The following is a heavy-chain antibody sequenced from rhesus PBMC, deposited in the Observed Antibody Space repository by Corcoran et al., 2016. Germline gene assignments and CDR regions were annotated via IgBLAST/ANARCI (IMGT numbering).Heavy chain of an antibody. J-gene: IGHJ4*01. V-gene: IGHV4-57*02. CDR3: ARLLYYGSGYYFDY. D-gene: IGHD3-28*01. CDR2: FSGRDGTT. CDR1: GGSVSSSSW. Sequence: QLQLQESGPGLVKPSETLSLTCSVSGGSVSSSSWWTWIRPPPGAGLEWIGRFSGRDGTTNDNPTLTRRVTISIYTSKNQFSLKLSSVTAADTAVYYCARLLYYGSGYYFDYWGQGVLVTVSS.